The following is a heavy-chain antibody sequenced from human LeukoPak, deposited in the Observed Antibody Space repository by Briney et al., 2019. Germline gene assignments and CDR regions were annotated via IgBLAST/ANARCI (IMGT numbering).Heavy chain of an antibody. D-gene: IGHD3-3*01. Sequence: SETLSLTCAVSGGSISSSSYYWGWIRQPPGKGLEWIGSIYYSGSTYYNPSLKSRVTISVDTSKNQFSLKLSSVTAADTAVYYCATSGLYYDLLVDVWGKGTTVTISS. CDR2: IYYSGST. V-gene: IGHV4-39*01. CDR1: GGSISSSSYY. J-gene: IGHJ6*04. CDR3: ATSGLYYDLLVDV.